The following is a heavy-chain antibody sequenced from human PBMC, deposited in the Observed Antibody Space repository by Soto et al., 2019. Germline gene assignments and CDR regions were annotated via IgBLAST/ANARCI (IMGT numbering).Heavy chain of an antibody. D-gene: IGHD2-8*01. Sequence: SETLSLTCTVSGGSISSGGYYWSWIRQHPGKGLEWIGYIYYSGSTYYNPSLKSRVTISVDTSKNQFSLKLSSVTAADTAVYYCARVTKSAGDCTNGVCYTDYYYYGMDVWGQGTTVTVSS. CDR2: IYYSGST. V-gene: IGHV4-31*03. CDR1: GGSISSGGYY. J-gene: IGHJ6*02. CDR3: ARVTKSAGDCTNGVCYTDYYYYGMDV.